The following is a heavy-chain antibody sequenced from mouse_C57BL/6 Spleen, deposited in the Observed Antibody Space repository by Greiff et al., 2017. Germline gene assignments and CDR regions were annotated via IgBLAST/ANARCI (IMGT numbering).Heavy chain of an antibody. J-gene: IGHJ1*03. CDR3: SRKGGNYGYFDV. V-gene: IGHV1-39*01. Sequence: VQLQQSGPELVKPGASVKISCKASGYSFTDYNMNWVKQSNGKSLEWIGVINPNYGTTSYNQKFKGKATLTVAQSSSPAYMQLNSLTSEDSAVYFCSRKGGNYGYFDVWGTGTTVTVSS. D-gene: IGHD2-1*01. CDR1: GYSFTDYN. CDR2: INPNYGTT.